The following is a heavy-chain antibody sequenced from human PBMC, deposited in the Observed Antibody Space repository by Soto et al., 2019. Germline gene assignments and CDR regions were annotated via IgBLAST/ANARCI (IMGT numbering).Heavy chain of an antibody. Sequence: QVQLVQSGAEVKKPGASVKVSCKASGYTFTGYYMHWVRQAPGQGPEWMGWINPNSGGTNYAQKFQGWVTMTRDTSISTAYMELSRLRSDDTAVYYCARGPMVRGVIPFNWFDPWGQGTLVTVSS. CDR1: GYTFTGYY. CDR2: INPNSGGT. V-gene: IGHV1-2*04. CDR3: ARGPMVRGVIPFNWFDP. D-gene: IGHD3-10*01. J-gene: IGHJ5*02.